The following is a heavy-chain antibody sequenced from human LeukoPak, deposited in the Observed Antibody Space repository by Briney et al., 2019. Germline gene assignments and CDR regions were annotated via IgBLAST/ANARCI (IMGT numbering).Heavy chain of an antibody. J-gene: IGHJ4*02. CDR2: ISYDGSNK. V-gene: IGHV3-30-3*01. D-gene: IGHD3-3*01. CDR3: AREPLSLEWLPLDY. Sequence: GRSLRLSCAASGFTFSSYAMHWVRQAPGKGLEWVAVISYDGSNKYYADSVKGRFTISRDSSKNTLYLQMSSLRAEDTAVYYCAREPLSLEWLPLDYWGQGTLVTVSS. CDR1: GFTFSSYA.